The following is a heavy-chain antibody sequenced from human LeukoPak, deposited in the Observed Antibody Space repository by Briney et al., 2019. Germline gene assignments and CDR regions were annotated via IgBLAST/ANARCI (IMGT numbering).Heavy chain of an antibody. V-gene: IGHV3-15*01. CDR2: IKSKINSGTT. CDR3: TTMNVVATISPDY. J-gene: IGHJ4*02. Sequence: PGGSLRLSCAASGFTFSNACMSWVRQAPGKGLEWVGRIKSKINSGTTDYAAPVKGRLTISRDDSKNTLYLQMNSLKTEDTAVYYCTTMNVVATISPDYWGQGTLVTVSS. D-gene: IGHD5-12*01. CDR1: GFTFSNAC.